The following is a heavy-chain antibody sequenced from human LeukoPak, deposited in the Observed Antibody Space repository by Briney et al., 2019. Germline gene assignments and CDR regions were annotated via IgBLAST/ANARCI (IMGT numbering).Heavy chain of an antibody. CDR1: GFTFSSSP. CDR2: IVGSSST. V-gene: IGHV3-21*01. J-gene: IGHJ4*02. CDR3: ARIGAGSSRDY. D-gene: IGHD6-13*01. Sequence: RGSLRLSCAASGFTFSSSPMHWVRQAPGKGLEWVSSIVGSSSTYYADSLKGRFTISRDNAKNSLYLQMNSLRAEDTAVYYCARIGAGSSRDYWGQGTLVTVSS.